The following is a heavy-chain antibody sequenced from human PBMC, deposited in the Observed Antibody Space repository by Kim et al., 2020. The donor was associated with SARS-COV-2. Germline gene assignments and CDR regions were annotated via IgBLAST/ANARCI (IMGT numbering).Heavy chain of an antibody. Sequence: SETLSLTCTVSGYSISSGYYWGWIRQPPGKGLEWIGSIYHSGSTYYNPSLKSRVTISVDTSKNQFSLKLSSVTAADTAVYYCARDGPPYYYDSSGLLMSDYWGQGTLVTVSS. CDR2: IYHSGST. J-gene: IGHJ4*02. D-gene: IGHD3-22*01. CDR1: GYSISSGYY. CDR3: ARDGPPYYYDSSGLLMSDY. V-gene: IGHV4-38-2*02.